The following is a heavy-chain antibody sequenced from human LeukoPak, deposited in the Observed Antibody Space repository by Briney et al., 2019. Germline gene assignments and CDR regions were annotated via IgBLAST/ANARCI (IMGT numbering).Heavy chain of an antibody. CDR1: GGSISSYY. D-gene: IGHD5-18*01. J-gene: IGHJ4*02. Sequence: SETLSLTCTVSGGSISSYYWSWIRQPAGKGLKWIGRIYTSGSSNYNPSLKSRVTMSVDTSKNQFSLKLTSVTAADTAVYYCARGGYSYGLFDYWGQGTLVTVSS. V-gene: IGHV4-4*07. CDR3: ARGGYSYGLFDY. CDR2: IYTSGSS.